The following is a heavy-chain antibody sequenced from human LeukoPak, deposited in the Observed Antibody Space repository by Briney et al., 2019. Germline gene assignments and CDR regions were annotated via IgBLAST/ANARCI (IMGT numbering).Heavy chain of an antibody. CDR1: GFTFRDYL. CDR3: ARATYDSSAVDAFDI. V-gene: IGHV3-11*01. J-gene: IGHJ3*02. Sequence: GGSLRLSSAASGFTFRDYLMSWIRQAPGKGLEWVAYTNTAGNTIYYADSMKGRFTISRDNAKNSLYLQMNTLRAEDTAVYYCARATYDSSAVDAFDIWGQGTMVTVSP. CDR2: TNTAGNTI. D-gene: IGHD3-22*01.